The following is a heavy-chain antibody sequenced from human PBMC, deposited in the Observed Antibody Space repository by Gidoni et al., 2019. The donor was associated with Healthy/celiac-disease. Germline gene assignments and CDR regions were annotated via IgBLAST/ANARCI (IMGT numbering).Heavy chain of an antibody. CDR2: ISGSGGST. V-gene: IGHV3-23*01. Sequence: EVQLLESGGGLVQPGGSLGLSCAASGFTFSSYAMIWVRQAPGKGLEWFSAISGSGGSTYYADSVKGRFTISRDNSKNTLYLQMNSLRAEDTAVYYCAKDLRSPTNYFDLWGRGTLVTVSS. CDR3: AKDLRSPTNYFDL. CDR1: GFTFSSYA. D-gene: IGHD1-1*01. J-gene: IGHJ2*01.